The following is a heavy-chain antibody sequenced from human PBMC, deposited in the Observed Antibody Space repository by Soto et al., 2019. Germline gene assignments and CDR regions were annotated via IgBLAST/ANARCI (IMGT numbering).Heavy chain of an antibody. D-gene: IGHD2-2*02. V-gene: IGHV1-2*02. J-gene: IGHJ6*02. CDR3: ARDPFPYCSSTSCYTVRYYYYYGMDV. Sequence: ASVKVSCKASGYTFTGYYMHWVRQAPGQGLEWMGWINPNSGGTNYVQKFQGRVTMTRDTSISTAYMELSRLRSDDTAVYYCARDPFPYCSSTSCYTVRYYYYYGMDVWGQGTTVTVSS. CDR1: GYTFTGYY. CDR2: INPNSGGT.